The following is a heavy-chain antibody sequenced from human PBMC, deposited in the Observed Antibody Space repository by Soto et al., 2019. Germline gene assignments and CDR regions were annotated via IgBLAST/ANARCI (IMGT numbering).Heavy chain of an antibody. CDR3: ARVPGR. CDR1: GGSISSGGYS. Sequence: QPQLQESGSGLVKPSQTLSLTCAVSGGSISSGGYSWRWIRQPPGKGLEWIGYIYHSGSTYYNPSLKSGVTISVDGHKNQLSVKLSCVTAADTAVYYCARVPGRWGEGTLVTVSS. D-gene: IGHD2-2*01. V-gene: IGHV4-30-2*01. J-gene: IGHJ4*02. CDR2: IYHSGST.